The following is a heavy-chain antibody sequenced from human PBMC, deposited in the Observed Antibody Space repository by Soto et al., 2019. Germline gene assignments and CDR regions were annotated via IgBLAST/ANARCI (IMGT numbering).Heavy chain of an antibody. CDR3: ARRSTVTYDY. CDR1: GGSLTSNSYY. V-gene: IGHV4-39*01. D-gene: IGHD4-17*01. Sequence: SETMSLTCTVSGGSLTSNSYYWGWIRQPPGKGLEWIGSFYYSQSTYFNPSLKSRVTISVETSKNQYSLKLSAVTAADTAVYYCARRSTVTYDYWGPGALVTVSS. J-gene: IGHJ4*02. CDR2: FYYSQST.